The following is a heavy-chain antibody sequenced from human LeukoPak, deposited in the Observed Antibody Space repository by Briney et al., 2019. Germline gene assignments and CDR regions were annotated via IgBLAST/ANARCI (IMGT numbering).Heavy chain of an antibody. CDR3: AKDRSSSWSLDY. V-gene: IGHV3-30*18. D-gene: IGHD6-6*01. CDR2: ISYDGSHK. J-gene: IGHJ4*02. CDR1: GFTFRRNG. Sequence: GGPLRLSCGASGFTFRRNGMHWVRQAPGKGLPWVAVISYDGSHKYYADAVKGRFTISRDNSKSTLYLQMNSLRAEDTAVYYCAKDRSSSWSLDYWGQGTLVTVSS.